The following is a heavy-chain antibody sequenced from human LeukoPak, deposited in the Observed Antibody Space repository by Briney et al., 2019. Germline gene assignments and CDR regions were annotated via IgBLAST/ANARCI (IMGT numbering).Heavy chain of an antibody. CDR2: ISGSGGST. J-gene: IGHJ5*02. V-gene: IGHV3-23*01. D-gene: IGHD1-14*01. CDR1: GFNLSSYC. Sequence: GGSLRLFWAASGFNLSSYCISWVRQAPGEGLEWVSAISGSGGSTYYADSVKGRFTISRDNSKNTLYLQMNSLRAEDTAVYYCAKDRSRIFDPWGQGTLVTVSS. CDR3: AKDRSRIFDP.